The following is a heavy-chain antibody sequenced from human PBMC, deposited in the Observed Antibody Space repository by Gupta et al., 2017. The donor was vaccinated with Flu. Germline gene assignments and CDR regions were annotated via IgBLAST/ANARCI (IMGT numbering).Heavy chain of an antibody. V-gene: IGHV1-69*01. CDR1: GGTFSSYA. D-gene: IGHD3-22*01. J-gene: IGHJ6*03. CDR3: ARNYDSSGYSYYYMDV. Sequence: QVQLVQSGAEVKKPGSSVKVSCKASGGTFSSYAISWVRQAPGQGLEWMGGIIPIFGTAKYAQKGQGRVTITADESTSTAYMELSSLRSEDTAVYYCARNYDSSGYSYYYMDVWGKGTTVTVSS. CDR2: IIPIFGTA.